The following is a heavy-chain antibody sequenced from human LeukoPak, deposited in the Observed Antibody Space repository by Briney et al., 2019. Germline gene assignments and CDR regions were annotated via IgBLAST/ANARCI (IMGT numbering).Heavy chain of an antibody. CDR3: ARYSGSYYFDY. CDR2: ITTSSTYI. CDR1: GFSFSTYN. D-gene: IGHD1-26*01. Sequence: PGESLRLSCAASGFSFSTYNMNWVRQAPGKGLEWVSSITTSSTYIYYADSVKGRFTISRDNAKNSLYLQMNSLRAEDTAVYYCARYSGSYYFDYWGQGTLVTVSS. V-gene: IGHV3-21*01. J-gene: IGHJ4*02.